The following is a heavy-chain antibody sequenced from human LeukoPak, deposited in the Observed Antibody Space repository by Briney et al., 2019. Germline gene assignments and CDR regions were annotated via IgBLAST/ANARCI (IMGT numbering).Heavy chain of an antibody. CDR1: GGSISSYY. CDR2: IYYSGST. J-gene: IGHJ6*02. V-gene: IGHV4-59*08. D-gene: IGHD4-17*01. CDR3: ARLREMTTVTINYYYGMDV. Sequence: SETLSLTCTVSGGSISSYYWSWIRQPPGKGLEWIGYIYYSGSTNYNPSLKSRVTISVDTSKNQFSLKLSSVTAADTAVYYCARLREMTTVTINYYYGMDVWGQGTTVTVSS.